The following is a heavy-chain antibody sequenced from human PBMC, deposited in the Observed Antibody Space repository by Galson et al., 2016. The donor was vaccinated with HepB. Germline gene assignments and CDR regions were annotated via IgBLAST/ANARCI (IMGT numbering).Heavy chain of an antibody. CDR1: GFTFDDYA. V-gene: IGHV3-20*01. Sequence: SLRLSCAASGFTFDDYAMHWVRQAPGKGLEWVSGINWNGGRTGYADSVKGRFTISRDNAKNSLYLQMNSLRAEDAALYHCARVHMAAAGFGGMDVWGQGTTVTVSS. CDR3: ARVHMAAAGFGGMDV. CDR2: INWNGGRT. J-gene: IGHJ6*02. D-gene: IGHD6-13*01.